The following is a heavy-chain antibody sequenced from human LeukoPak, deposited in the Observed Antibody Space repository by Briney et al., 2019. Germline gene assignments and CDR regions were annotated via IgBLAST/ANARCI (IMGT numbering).Heavy chain of an antibody. CDR3: ARDSTAAAFDY. CDR2: IYYSGST. J-gene: IGHJ4*02. V-gene: IGHV4-59*01. CDR1: GGSISSDY. Sequence: KPSETLSLTCTVSGGSISSDYWSWIRQPPGKGLEWIGDIYYSGSTNYNPSLKSRVTISVDTSKNQFSLKVRSVTAADTAVYYCARDSTAAAFDYWGQGTLVTVSS. D-gene: IGHD2-2*01.